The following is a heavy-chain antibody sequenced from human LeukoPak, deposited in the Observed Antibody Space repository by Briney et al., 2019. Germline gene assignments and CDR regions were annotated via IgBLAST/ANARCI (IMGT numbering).Heavy chain of an antibody. CDR2: IYYSGST. V-gene: IGHV4-59*01. D-gene: IGHD2-2*01. J-gene: IGHJ3*02. CDR3: ARGVVVVPAAKIPDAFDI. Sequence: SETLSLTCTVSGGSISSYYWSWIRQPPGKGLEWIGYIYYSGSTNYNPSLKSRVTISVDTSKNQFSLKLSSVTAADTAVYYCARGVVVVPAAKIPDAFDIWGQGTMVTVSS. CDR1: GGSISSYY.